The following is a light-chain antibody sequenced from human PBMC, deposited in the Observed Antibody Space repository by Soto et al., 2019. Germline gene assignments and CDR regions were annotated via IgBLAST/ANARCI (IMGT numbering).Light chain of an antibody. J-gene: IGLJ1*01. V-gene: IGLV1-40*01. CDR2: GNG. Sequence: QSLLTHPPSVSGAPGQRVTISCTGSSSNIGAGHDVHWYQQLPGTAPKLLIYGNGNRPSGVPERFSGSKSGTSASLAITGLQAEDEADYYCQSYDSSLSGSEVFGTGTKVTAL. CDR3: QSYDSSLSGSEV. CDR1: SSNIGAGHD.